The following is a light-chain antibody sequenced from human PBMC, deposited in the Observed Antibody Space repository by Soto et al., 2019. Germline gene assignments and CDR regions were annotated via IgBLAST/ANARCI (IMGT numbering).Light chain of an antibody. CDR2: DAS. J-gene: IGKJ5*01. Sequence: EIVLTQSPATLSLSTGERVSLSCRASQDVRSLIAWFQQKPGQAPRLLIYDASNRDTGIPARFSGSGSGTDFVLTISSLAPEDFAVYYCHQRYMWPITFGQGTRLEIK. CDR3: HQRYMWPIT. CDR1: QDVRSL. V-gene: IGKV3-11*01.